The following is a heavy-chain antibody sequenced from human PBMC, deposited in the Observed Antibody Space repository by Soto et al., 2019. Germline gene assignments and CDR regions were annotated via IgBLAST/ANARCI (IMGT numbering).Heavy chain of an antibody. Sequence: TLSHTCTLSGVSITSGAYYWTWVRQHPGKGLEWIGYIYYNGNTYFSPSLKSRLTISIDTSKNQFSLKLSSVTAADTAMYYCARARLRAVYAFDFWGQGTMVTVSS. CDR1: GVSITSGAYY. CDR2: IYYNGNT. J-gene: IGHJ3*01. V-gene: IGHV4-31*03. CDR3: ARARLRAVYAFDF. D-gene: IGHD4-17*01.